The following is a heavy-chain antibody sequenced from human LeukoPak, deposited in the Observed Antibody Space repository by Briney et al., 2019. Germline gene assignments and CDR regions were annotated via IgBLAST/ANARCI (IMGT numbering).Heavy chain of an antibody. D-gene: IGHD3-10*01. Sequence: SETLSLTCTVSGGSISSYYWSWIRQPPGKGLEWNGYIYYSGSTNYSPSLKSRVTISVDTSKNQFSLKLSSVTAADTAVYYCARAIIRGVIITWGQGTLVTVSS. V-gene: IGHV4-59*01. J-gene: IGHJ4*02. CDR1: GGSISSYY. CDR3: ARAIIRGVIIT. CDR2: IYYSGST.